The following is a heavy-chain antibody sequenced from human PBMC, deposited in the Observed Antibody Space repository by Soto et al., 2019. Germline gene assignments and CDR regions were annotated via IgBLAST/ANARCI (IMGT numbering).Heavy chain of an antibody. V-gene: IGHV3-7*05. CDR3: ARVRYYDRNFDY. D-gene: IGHD3-16*01. Sequence: GGSLRLSCAASGFIFTSYWMSWVRQAPGKGLEWVASIKHDGNEKYYVDPVKGRFTISRDNAKNSVYLQMNTLRAEDTAVYYCARVRYYDRNFDYWGQGTLVTVSS. J-gene: IGHJ4*02. CDR2: IKHDGNEK. CDR1: GFIFTSYW.